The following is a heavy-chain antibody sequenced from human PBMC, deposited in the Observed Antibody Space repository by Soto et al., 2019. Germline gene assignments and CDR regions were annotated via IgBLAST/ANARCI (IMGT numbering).Heavy chain of an antibody. V-gene: IGHV4-31*03. Sequence: QVQLQESGPGLVKPSQTLSLTCTVSGDSISSGYYYWSWIRQHPGKGLEWIGYISYSGTTYYNPSLKNRLTISVDTSKNQFSQNLSSVTAADTAVYYCARDSSGSFMRFDYWGQGTLVTVSS. CDR3: ARDSSGSFMRFDY. J-gene: IGHJ4*02. D-gene: IGHD3-22*01. CDR2: ISYSGTT. CDR1: GDSISSGYYY.